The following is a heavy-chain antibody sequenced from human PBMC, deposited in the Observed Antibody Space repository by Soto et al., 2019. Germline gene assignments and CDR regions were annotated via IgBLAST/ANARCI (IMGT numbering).Heavy chain of an antibody. J-gene: IGHJ3*02. Sequence: GESLKISCAASGYTFSSYSMNWVRQAPGKGLEWVSSISSSSSYLYYADSVKGRYTISRDIAKNSLYLQMNSLRDEDTAVYYCARCISTTLTFDIWGQGTMVTVSS. CDR1: GYTFSSYS. V-gene: IGHV3-21*01. D-gene: IGHD4-17*01. CDR3: ARCISTTLTFDI. CDR2: ISSSSSYL.